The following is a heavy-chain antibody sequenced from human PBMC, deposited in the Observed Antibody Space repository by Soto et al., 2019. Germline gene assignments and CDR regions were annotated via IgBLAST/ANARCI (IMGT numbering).Heavy chain of an antibody. CDR2: IYPNDADT. J-gene: IGHJ6*02. CDR3: ARVPSVVTRGNDYFGVDV. CDR1: GYSFTYYW. D-gene: IGHD3-16*01. Sequence: EVRLAQSGGEVKKPGESLKISCKGSGYSFTYYWIAWVRQRPGKDLEWMGIIYPNDADTRYNPSFQGQVTISADKSXXTXXLQWTSLKPSDTAMYYCARVPSVVTRGNDYFGVDVWGQGTTVIVSS. V-gene: IGHV5-51*01.